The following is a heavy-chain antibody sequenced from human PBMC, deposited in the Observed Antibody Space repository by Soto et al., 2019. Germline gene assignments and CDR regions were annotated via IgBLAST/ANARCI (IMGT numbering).Heavy chain of an antibody. CDR3: ARVLVLGYCSGGSCYAYGMDV. V-gene: IGHV5-51*01. CDR1: GYSFTSYW. D-gene: IGHD2-15*01. J-gene: IGHJ6*02. Sequence: PGGSLKISCKGSGYSFTSYWIGWVRQMPGKGLEWMGIIYPGDSDTRYSPSFQGQVTISADKSISTAYPQWSSPKASDTAMYYCARVLVLGYCSGGSCYAYGMDVWGQGTTVTVSS. CDR2: IYPGDSDT.